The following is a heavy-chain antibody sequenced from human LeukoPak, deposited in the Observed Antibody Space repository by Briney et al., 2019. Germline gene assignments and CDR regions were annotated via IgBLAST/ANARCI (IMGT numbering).Heavy chain of an antibody. V-gene: IGHV3-23*01. Sequence: GGSLRLSCAASGFTFSSYAMSWVRQAPGKGLEWVSAISGSGGSTYYADSVKGRFTISRDNSKNTLYLQMNSLRAEDTAVYCCAKSGRRGYCSGGSRCSGNYFDYWGQGTLVTVSS. CDR1: GFTFSSYA. J-gene: IGHJ4*02. D-gene: IGHD2-15*01. CDR2: ISGSGGST. CDR3: AKSGRRGYCSGGSRCSGNYFDY.